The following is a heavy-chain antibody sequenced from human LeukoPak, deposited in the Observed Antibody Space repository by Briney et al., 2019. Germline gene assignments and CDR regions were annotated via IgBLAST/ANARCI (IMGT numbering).Heavy chain of an antibody. CDR1: GFTFSSYS. Sequence: PGGSLRLSCAASGFTFSSYSMNWVRQAPGKGLEWVSYISSSSSTIYYADSVKGRFTISRDNAKNSLYLQMSSLRAEDTAVYYCARDSCSSTSCYPDYWGQGTLVTVSS. V-gene: IGHV3-48*01. CDR3: ARDSCSSTSCYPDY. D-gene: IGHD2-2*01. J-gene: IGHJ4*02. CDR2: ISSSSSTI.